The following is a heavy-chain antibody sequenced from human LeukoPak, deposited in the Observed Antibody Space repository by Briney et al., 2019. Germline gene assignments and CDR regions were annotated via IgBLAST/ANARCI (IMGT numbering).Heavy chain of an antibody. Sequence: SEALSLTCTVSGYSISSGYYWGWIRQPPGKGLEWIGSIYYSGSTYHNPSLKSRVTISVDTSKNQFSLKLSSVTAADTAVYYCARRRIAAAGYYFDYWGQGTLVTVSS. CDR2: IYYSGST. J-gene: IGHJ4*02. V-gene: IGHV4-38-2*02. D-gene: IGHD6-13*01. CDR1: GYSISSGYY. CDR3: ARRRIAAAGYYFDY.